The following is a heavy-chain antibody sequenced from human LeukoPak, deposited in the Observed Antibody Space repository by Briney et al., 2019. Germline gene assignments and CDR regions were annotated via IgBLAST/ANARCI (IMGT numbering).Heavy chain of an antibody. V-gene: IGHV3-74*01. CDR2: INGDGSIT. CDR1: GFTFSSSW. J-gene: IGHJ4*02. D-gene: IGHD3-22*01. CDR3: ARDFYTNYYDSSGDDFDF. Sequence: PGGSETLFCAASGFTFSSSWMHWVRQAPGRGLVWVSRINGDGSITTYADSVKARFTISRDNAKNTLYLQMNSLRAEDTAVYYCARDFYTNYYDSSGDDFDFWGRGNPVTVSS.